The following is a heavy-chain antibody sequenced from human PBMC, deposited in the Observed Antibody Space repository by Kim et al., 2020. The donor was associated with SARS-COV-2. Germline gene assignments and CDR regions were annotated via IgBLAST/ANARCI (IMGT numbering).Heavy chain of an antibody. CDR2: IKEDGGAV. J-gene: IGHJ4*02. Sequence: GGSLRLSCVASGFMFSNYYMGWVRQAPGEGLEWVVNIKEDGGAVFYVDSVKGRFTISRDNAKNSLFLQMNSLRAEDTGVYYCAKTIGGADINFDYWGQGTLVTVSS. D-gene: IGHD3-9*01. CDR1: GFMFSNYY. V-gene: IGHV3-7*01. CDR3: AKTIGGADINFDY.